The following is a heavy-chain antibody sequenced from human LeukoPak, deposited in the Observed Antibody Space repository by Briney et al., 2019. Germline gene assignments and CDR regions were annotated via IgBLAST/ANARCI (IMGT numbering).Heavy chain of an antibody. CDR3: AKDRGGATDPFDY. CDR2: IRYDGSTK. V-gene: IGHV3-30*02. J-gene: IGHJ4*02. D-gene: IGHD1-26*01. CDR1: GFTFSNYG. Sequence: PGGSLRLSCAASGFTFSNYGMHWVRQAPDKGLAWVAFIRYDGSTKYYADSVKGRFTISRDNSKNTLYLQMDSLRAEDTAVYYCAKDRGGATDPFDYWGQGTLVTVSS.